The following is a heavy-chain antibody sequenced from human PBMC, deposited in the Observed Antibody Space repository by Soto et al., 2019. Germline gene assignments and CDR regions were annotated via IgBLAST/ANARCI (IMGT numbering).Heavy chain of an antibody. V-gene: IGHV1-8*01. J-gene: IGHJ5*02. CDR1: GYTFTSYD. CDR2: MNPNSGNT. Sequence: ASVKVSCKASGYTFTSYDINWVRQATGQGLEWMGWMNPNSGNTGYAQKFQGRVTMTRNTSISTAYMELSSLRSEDTAVYYCAIGYCSGGSSYPYWFDPWGQGTLVTVSS. CDR3: AIGYCSGGSSYPYWFDP. D-gene: IGHD2-15*01.